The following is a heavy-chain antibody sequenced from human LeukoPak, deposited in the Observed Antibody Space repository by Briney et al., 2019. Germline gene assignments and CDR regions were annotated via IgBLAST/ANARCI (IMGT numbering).Heavy chain of an antibody. V-gene: IGHV3-9*01. CDR2: ISWNSGSI. CDR1: GFTFHDYA. D-gene: IGHD1-26*01. CDR3: ARDVGATDGNAFDI. J-gene: IGHJ3*02. Sequence: PGGSLRLSCAASGFTFHDYAMHWVRQAPGKGLEWVSGISWNSGSIGYADSVKGRFTISRDNAKNSLYLQMNSLRAEDTALYYCARDVGATDGNAFDIWGQGTMVTVSS.